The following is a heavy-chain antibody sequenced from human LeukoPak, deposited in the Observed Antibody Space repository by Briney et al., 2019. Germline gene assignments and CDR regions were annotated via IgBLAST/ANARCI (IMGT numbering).Heavy chain of an antibody. J-gene: IGHJ4*02. CDR1: GFTFSSYG. Sequence: GGSLRLSCEASGFTFSSYGMHWVRQAPGKGLEWVAVISYDGSNKYYADSVKGRFTISRDNSKNTLYLQMNSLRAEDTAVYYCASLWDGDSVPGFGYWGQGTLVTVSS. CDR3: ASLWDGDSVPGFGY. D-gene: IGHD4-17*01. CDR2: ISYDGSNK. V-gene: IGHV3-30*03.